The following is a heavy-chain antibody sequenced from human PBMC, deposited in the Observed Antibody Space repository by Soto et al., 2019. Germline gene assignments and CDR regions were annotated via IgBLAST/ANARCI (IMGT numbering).Heavy chain of an antibody. J-gene: IGHJ6*02. V-gene: IGHV4-31*03. CDR1: GGSITSGGYY. CDR3: ARTTLSDSSGYYFENWDV. D-gene: IGHD3-22*01. CDR2: IYYSGST. Sequence: QVQLQESGPGLVKPSQTLSLTCTVSGGSITSGGYYWSWIRQHPGKGLEWIGYIYYSGSTYYNPSLKSRVTISVDTSKNQFSLKLSSVTAADTAVYYCARTTLSDSSGYYFENWDVWGQGTTVTVSS.